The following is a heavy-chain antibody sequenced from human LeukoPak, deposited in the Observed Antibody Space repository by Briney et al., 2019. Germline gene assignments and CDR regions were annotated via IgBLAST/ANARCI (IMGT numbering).Heavy chain of an antibody. Sequence: GASLRLSCAASGFTFSSYAMSWVRQAPGKGLEWVSAISGSGGSTYYADSVKGRFTISRDNSKNTLYLQMNSLRAEDTAVYYCAKDPLPYSGSYSDYWGQGTLVTVSS. D-gene: IGHD1-26*01. CDR3: AKDPLPYSGSYSDY. CDR1: GFTFSSYA. V-gene: IGHV3-23*01. CDR2: ISGSGGST. J-gene: IGHJ4*02.